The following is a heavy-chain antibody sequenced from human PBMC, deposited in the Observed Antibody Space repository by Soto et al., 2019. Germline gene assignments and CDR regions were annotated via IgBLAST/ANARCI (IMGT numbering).Heavy chain of an antibody. J-gene: IGHJ4*02. CDR3: ARLGWGNGDSDY. CDR2: ILYSGTT. V-gene: IGHV4-39*01. CDR1: GVSISKSNYF. Sequence: ETLSLTCTVSGVSISKSNYFWGWIRQAPGKGLEWIASILYSGTTSYNSSLKSRVAISVDTSKNQFSLKLNSVTAADTAVYYCARLGWGNGDSDYWGQGTLVTVSS. D-gene: IGHD2-21*01.